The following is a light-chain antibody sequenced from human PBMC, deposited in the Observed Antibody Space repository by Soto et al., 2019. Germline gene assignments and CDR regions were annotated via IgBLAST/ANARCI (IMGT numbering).Light chain of an antibody. J-gene: IGLJ1*01. V-gene: IGLV2-23*01. CDR3: CSYASSSTFYV. Sequence: QSVLTQPASVSGSPGQSITISCTGTSSDVGSYNLVSWYQQHAGKAPKLMIYEGSKRPSGVSNRFSGSKSGNTASLTISGLQAEDEADYYCCSYASSSTFYVFGTGTKLTVL. CDR1: SSDVGSYNL. CDR2: EGS.